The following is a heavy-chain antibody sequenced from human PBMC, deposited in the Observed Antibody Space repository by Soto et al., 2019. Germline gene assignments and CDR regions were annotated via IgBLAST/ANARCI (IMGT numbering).Heavy chain of an antibody. V-gene: IGHV1-2*04. CDR1: GYTFTGYY. Sequence: ASVKVSCKASGYTFTGYYMHWVRQAPGQGLEWMGWINPNSGGTNYAQKFQGWVTMTRDTSISTAYMELSRLRSDDTAVYYCARGYYDSSGYYPDLGSPYAFDIWGQGTMVT. J-gene: IGHJ3*02. D-gene: IGHD3-22*01. CDR2: INPNSGGT. CDR3: ARGYYDSSGYYPDLGSPYAFDI.